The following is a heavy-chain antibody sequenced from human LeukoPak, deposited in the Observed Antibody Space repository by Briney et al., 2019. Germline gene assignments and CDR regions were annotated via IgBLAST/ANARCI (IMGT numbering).Heavy chain of an antibody. CDR3: VPQPSRMAVAVAYFDY. CDR2: ISGSGGTT. Sequence: GGSLRLSCAASGFTFSDYAMSWVRQAPGKGLEWVSAISGSGGTTIYADSVTGRFTISRDNSENTLYLQMNSLRAEDTAVYYCVPQPSRMAVAVAYFDYWGQGTLVTVSS. D-gene: IGHD6-19*01. CDR1: GFTFSDYA. V-gene: IGHV3-23*01. J-gene: IGHJ4*02.